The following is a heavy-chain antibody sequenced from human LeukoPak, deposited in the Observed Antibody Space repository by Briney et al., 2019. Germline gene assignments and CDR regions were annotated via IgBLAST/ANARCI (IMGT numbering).Heavy chain of an antibody. J-gene: IGHJ4*02. CDR2: IKQDGSEK. CDR1: GFTFSSYW. CDR3: ARRRLGAARRGGWFDY. V-gene: IGHV3-7*01. D-gene: IGHD6-6*01. Sequence: PGGSLRLSCAASGFTFSSYWMSWVRQAPGKGLEWVANIKQDGSEKYYVDSVKGRFTISRDNAKNSLYLQMNSLRAEDTAVYYCARRRLGAARRGGWFDYWGQGTLVTVSS.